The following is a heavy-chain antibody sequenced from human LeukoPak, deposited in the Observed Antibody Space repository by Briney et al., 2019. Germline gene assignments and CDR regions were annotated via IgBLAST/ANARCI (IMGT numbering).Heavy chain of an antibody. CDR1: GFTFSSYS. Sequence: GGSLRLSCAASGFTFSSYSMNWVRQAPGKGLEWVSSICSSSRHIYYADSVKGRFTISRDNAKNSLFLQMNSLRAEDTAVYYCARDSLTMIVGRQKRGLDYWGQGTLVTVSS. CDR2: ICSSSRHI. CDR3: ARDSLTMIVGRQKRGLDY. J-gene: IGHJ4*02. D-gene: IGHD3-22*01. V-gene: IGHV3-21*01.